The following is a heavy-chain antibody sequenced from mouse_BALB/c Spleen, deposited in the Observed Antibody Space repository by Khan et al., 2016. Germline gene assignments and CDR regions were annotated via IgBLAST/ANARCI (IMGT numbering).Heavy chain of an antibody. Sequence: QVQLQQSGPSLVQPSQSLSITCTVSGFSLTGYGVHWVRQSPGKGLEWLGVIWSGGRTDYNAAFMSRLSITKDNSKSQVFFKVNGLQIDDTAIYYCAKKDAIGGFAYWGQGTLVTVSA. V-gene: IGHV2-5-1*01. CDR3: AKKDAIGGFAY. J-gene: IGHJ3*01. D-gene: IGHD2-14*01. CDR1: GFSLTGYG. CDR2: IWSGGRT.